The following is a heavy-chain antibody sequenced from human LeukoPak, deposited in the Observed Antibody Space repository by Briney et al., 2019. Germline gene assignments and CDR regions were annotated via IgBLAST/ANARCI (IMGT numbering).Heavy chain of an antibody. CDR2: IYSGGRT. Sequence: GGSLRLSCAASGFTVSSNYMTWVRQAPGKGLEWVSVIYSGGRTYFADSVKGRFTISRDNSKNTLFLQMNSLRAEDTAVYYCASGRYYFVPDAFDIWGQGTMVTVSS. CDR1: GFTVSSNY. V-gene: IGHV3-53*01. CDR3: ASGRYYFVPDAFDI. D-gene: IGHD1-26*01. J-gene: IGHJ3*02.